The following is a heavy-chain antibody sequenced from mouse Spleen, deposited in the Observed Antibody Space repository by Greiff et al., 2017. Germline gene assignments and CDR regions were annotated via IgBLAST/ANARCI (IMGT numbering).Heavy chain of an antibody. J-gene: IGHJ3*01. Sequence: VQLQQSGAELAKPGASVKMSCKASGYTFTSYWMHWVKQRPGQGLEWIGYINPSTGYTEYNQKFKDKATLTADKSSSTAYMQLSSLTSEDSAVYYCARRGSYSAWFAYWGQGTLVTVSA. D-gene: IGHD1-1*01. CDR1: GYTFTSYW. CDR2: INPSTGYT. V-gene: IGHV1-7*01. CDR3: ARRGSYSAWFAY.